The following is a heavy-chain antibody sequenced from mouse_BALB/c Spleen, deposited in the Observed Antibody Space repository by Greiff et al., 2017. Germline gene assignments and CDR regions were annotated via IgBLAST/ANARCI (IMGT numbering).Heavy chain of an antibody. J-gene: IGHJ4*01. D-gene: IGHD1-1*01. CDR3: ARELYYYGSSYDYAMDY. CDR1: GFNIKDYY. CDR2: IDPANGNT. Sequence: EVHLVESGAELVKPGASVKLSCTASGFNIKDYYMHWVQQRPEQGLEWIGRIDPANGNTKYDPKFQGKATITADTSSNTAYLQLSSLTSEDTAVYYCARELYYYGSSYDYAMDYWGQGTSVTVSS. V-gene: IGHV14-3*02.